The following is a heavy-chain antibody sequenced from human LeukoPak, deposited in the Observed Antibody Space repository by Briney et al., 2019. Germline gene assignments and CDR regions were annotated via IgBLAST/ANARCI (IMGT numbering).Heavy chain of an antibody. CDR3: TTEDSGVWGSYRDAFDI. Sequence: GGSLRLSCAASGFTFSNAWMSWVRQAPGKGLEWVGRIKSKTDGGTTDYAAPVKGRFTISRDDSENTLYLQMNSLKTEDTAVYYCTTEDSGVWGSYRDAFDIWGQGTMVTVSS. D-gene: IGHD3-16*02. V-gene: IGHV3-15*01. J-gene: IGHJ3*02. CDR2: IKSKTDGGTT. CDR1: GFTFSNAW.